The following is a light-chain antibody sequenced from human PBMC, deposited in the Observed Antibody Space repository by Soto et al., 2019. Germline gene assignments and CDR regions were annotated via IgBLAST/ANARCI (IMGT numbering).Light chain of an antibody. V-gene: IGLV2-23*01. CDR2: EGI. J-gene: IGLJ1*01. CDR1: SSDVGTYNL. Sequence: QSALTQPASVSGSPGQSITISCTGTSSDVGTYNLVSWYQQHPDKAPKLIIYEGIKRPSGVSNRFSASKSGNTASLTISGLQAEDEADYYCCSYAGISTYVFGTGTKVTVL. CDR3: CSYAGISTYV.